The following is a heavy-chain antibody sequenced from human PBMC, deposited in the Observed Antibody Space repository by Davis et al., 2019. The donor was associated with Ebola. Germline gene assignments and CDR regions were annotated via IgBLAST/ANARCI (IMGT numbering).Heavy chain of an antibody. CDR3: ARDAHDYGDYVTAFDI. V-gene: IGHV3-21*01. J-gene: IGHJ3*02. CDR1: GFTFSSYS. D-gene: IGHD4-17*01. CDR2: ISSSSSYI. Sequence: PGGSLRLSCAASGFTFSSYSMNWVRQAPGKGLEWVSSISSSSSYIYYADSVKGRFTISRDNAKNSLYLQMNSLRAEDTAVYYCARDAHDYGDYVTAFDIWGQGTMVTVSS.